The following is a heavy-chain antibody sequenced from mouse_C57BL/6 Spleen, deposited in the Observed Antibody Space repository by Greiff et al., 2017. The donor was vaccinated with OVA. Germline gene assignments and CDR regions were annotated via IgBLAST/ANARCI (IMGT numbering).Heavy chain of an antibody. J-gene: IGHJ2*01. CDR2: INPNNGGT. Sequence: ESGPELVKPGASVKMSCKASGYTFTDYNMHWVKQSHGKSLEWIGYINPNNGGTSYNQKFKGKATLTVNKSSSTAYMELRSLTSEDSAVYYCARSGPYFDYWGQGTTLTVSS. V-gene: IGHV1-22*01. CDR1: GYTFTDYN. CDR3: ARSGPYFDY. D-gene: IGHD3-1*01.